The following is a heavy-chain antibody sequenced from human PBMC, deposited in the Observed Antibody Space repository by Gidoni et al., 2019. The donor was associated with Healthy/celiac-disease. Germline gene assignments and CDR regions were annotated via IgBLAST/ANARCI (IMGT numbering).Heavy chain of an antibody. J-gene: IGHJ4*02. CDR2: IRSKAYGGKT. CDR3: TRDQQLHLGELSWTDY. D-gene: IGHD3-16*02. Sequence: EVQLVESGGGLVKPGRSLRLSCPASGFTFGEYAMSGFRQAPGKGREGVGLIRSKAYGGKTEYAASVKGRFSISRDDSKSIADLQMNSLKTEDTAVYYCTRDQQLHLGELSWTDYWGQGTLVTVSS. CDR1: GFTFGEYA. V-gene: IGHV3-49*05.